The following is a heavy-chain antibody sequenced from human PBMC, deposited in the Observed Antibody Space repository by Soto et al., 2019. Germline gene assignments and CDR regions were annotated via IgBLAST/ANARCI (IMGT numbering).Heavy chain of an antibody. J-gene: IGHJ4*02. CDR1: GYTFTSYG. Sequence: QVQLVQSGAEVKKPGASVKVSCKASGYTFTSYGITWVRQAPGLALEWMGWISAYNGNTNYAQTLQGRGTLTPSTSTSSAAMLLWRLRANDLAVKYSARALGGRGDYWGQGNLVTGSS. CDR2: ISAYNGNT. V-gene: IGHV1-18*03. CDR3: ARALGGRGDY. D-gene: IGHD3-16*01.